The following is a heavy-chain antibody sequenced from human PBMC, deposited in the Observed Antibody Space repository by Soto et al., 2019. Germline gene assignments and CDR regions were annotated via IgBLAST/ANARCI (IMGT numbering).Heavy chain of an antibody. CDR2: IYYSGTT. CDR3: ARDHKWDGMDV. Sequence: PSETLSLTCSVSGGSFSSDSFIWSWVRQFPGKGMEWIGYIYYSGTTYYNPSLRSRVIMSVVTSKNQFSLKLSSVTAADTAVYYCARDHKWDGMDVWGQGTTVTVSS. V-gene: IGHV4-31*03. CDR1: GGSFSSDSFI. D-gene: IGHD1-26*01. J-gene: IGHJ6*02.